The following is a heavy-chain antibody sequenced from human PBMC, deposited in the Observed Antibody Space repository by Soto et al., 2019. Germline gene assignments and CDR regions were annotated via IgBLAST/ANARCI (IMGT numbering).Heavy chain of an antibody. CDR2: ISYDGSNK. Sequence: GGSLRLSCAASGFTFSSYAMHWVRQAPGKGLEWVAVISYDGSNKYYADSVKGRFTISRDNSKNTLYLQMNSLRAEDTAVYYCAREGYYDSSGYYPLGNDYWGQGTLVTVSS. D-gene: IGHD3-22*01. CDR1: GFTFSSYA. J-gene: IGHJ4*02. CDR3: AREGYYDSSGYYPLGNDY. V-gene: IGHV3-30-3*01.